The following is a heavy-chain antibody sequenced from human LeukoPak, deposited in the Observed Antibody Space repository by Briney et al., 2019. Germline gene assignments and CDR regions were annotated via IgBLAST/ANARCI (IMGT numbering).Heavy chain of an antibody. CDR1: GYTFTCYY. CDR3: ARNVQYYSDKNGYYTTRLIPYYYYMDG. V-gene: IGHV1-2*02. Sequence: ASVKVSCKASGYTFTCYYMHWVRQAPGQGLEWMGWITPNSGGTNYAQKLQGRVTMTRDTSISTAYMELSRQTSDETAVYYCARNVQYYSDKNGYYTTRLIPYYYYMDGWGKGTTVTVSS. J-gene: IGHJ6*03. D-gene: IGHD3-22*01. CDR2: ITPNSGGT.